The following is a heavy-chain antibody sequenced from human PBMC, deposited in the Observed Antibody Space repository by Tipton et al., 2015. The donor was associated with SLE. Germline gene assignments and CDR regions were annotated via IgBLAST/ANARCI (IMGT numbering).Heavy chain of an antibody. Sequence: LVQSSQTLTLTCTFSGFSLTTSGVGVGWIRQPPGKALEWLALIYRNDDKRYNPSLKTRLTITEDTSKNHVVLTMTNMDPLDTATYYCAHSRGWILDYWGQGDLVTVSS. J-gene: IGHJ4*02. V-gene: IGHV2-5*01. CDR1: GFSLTTSGVG. CDR2: IYRNDDK. CDR3: AHSRGWILDY. D-gene: IGHD6-19*01.